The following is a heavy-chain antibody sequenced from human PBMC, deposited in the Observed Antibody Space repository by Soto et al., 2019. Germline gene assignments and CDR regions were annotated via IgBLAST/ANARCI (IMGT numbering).Heavy chain of an antibody. D-gene: IGHD3-10*01. CDR2: ISAYNGNT. Sequence: APVKVSCKASGYTFTSYGIRWVRQAPGQGLEWMGWISAYNGNTNYAQKLQGRVTMTTDTSTSTAYMELRSLRSDDTAVYYCARSLLLWFGELLSRHNWFDPWGQGTLVTVSS. CDR1: GYTFTSYG. V-gene: IGHV1-18*01. CDR3: ARSLLLWFGELLSRHNWFDP. J-gene: IGHJ5*02.